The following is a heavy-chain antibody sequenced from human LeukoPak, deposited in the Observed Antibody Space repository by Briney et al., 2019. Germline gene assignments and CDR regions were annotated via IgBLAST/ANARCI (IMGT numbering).Heavy chain of an antibody. CDR3: ASLLRPYYFDY. D-gene: IGHD4-17*01. Sequence: SETLSLTCAVYGGSFSGYYWSWIRQPPGKGLEWIGEINHSGSTNYNPSLKSRVTISVDTSKNQFSLKLSSATAADTAVYYCASLLRPYYFDYWGQGTLVTVSS. CDR1: GGSFSGYY. V-gene: IGHV4-34*01. J-gene: IGHJ4*02. CDR2: INHSGST.